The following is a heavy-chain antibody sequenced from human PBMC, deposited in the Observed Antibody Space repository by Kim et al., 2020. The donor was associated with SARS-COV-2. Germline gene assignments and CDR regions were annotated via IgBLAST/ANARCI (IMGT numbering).Heavy chain of an antibody. J-gene: IGHJ6*03. Sequence: SETLSLTCTVSGDSITSTPCCWVWVRPRPGKGLDGIATTYCSALTYFNPSLKSRVTISLDTSKSPLALKLGSVTAADTAHCYCARHAGNYYFDLGAW. D-gene: IGHD3-10*01. CDR2: TYCSALT. V-gene: IGHV4-39*01. CDR3: ARHAGNYYFDLGA. CDR1: GDSITSTPCC.